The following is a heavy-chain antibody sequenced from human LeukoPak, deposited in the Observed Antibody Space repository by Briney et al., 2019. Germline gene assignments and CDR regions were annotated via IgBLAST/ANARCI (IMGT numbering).Heavy chain of an antibody. V-gene: IGHV3-33*01. CDR2: IWYDGSNK. D-gene: IGHD6-13*01. CDR1: GFIFRSYG. CDR3: ARDIVATGGRYFDH. J-gene: IGHJ4*02. Sequence: PGGSLRLSCAASGFIFRSYGMHWVRQTPGEGLGWVAAIWYDGSNKYYAGSVKGRFTISRDNSENTLSLQMNSPRGEDTAVYYCARDIVATGGRYFDHWGQGTLVTVSS.